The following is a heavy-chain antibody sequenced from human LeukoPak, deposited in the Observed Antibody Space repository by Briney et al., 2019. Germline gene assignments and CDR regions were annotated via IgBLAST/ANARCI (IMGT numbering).Heavy chain of an antibody. J-gene: IGHJ4*02. Sequence: GGSLRLSCSVSGFTFSSYAMHWVRQAPGKGLEYVSAISSNGGSTYYADSVKGRFTISRDNAKKSLYLQMNSLRDEDTAVYYCARRGSSTSFYDWGQGTLVTVSS. D-gene: IGHD2-2*01. CDR3: ARRGSSTSFYD. CDR2: ISSNGGST. CDR1: GFTFSSYA. V-gene: IGHV3-64*04.